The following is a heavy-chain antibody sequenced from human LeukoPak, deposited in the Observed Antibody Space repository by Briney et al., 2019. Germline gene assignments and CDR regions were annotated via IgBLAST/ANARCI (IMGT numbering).Heavy chain of an antibody. J-gene: IGHJ4*02. CDR3: AKDRTYSGYNALDY. Sequence: GGSLRLSCAASGFIFDDYAMHWVRQAPGKGLEWVSGISWNSGRMDYADSVKGRFTISRGNAKNSLYLQMNSLRAEDMALYYCAKDRTYSGYNALDYWGQGTLVTVSS. CDR2: ISWNSGRM. V-gene: IGHV3-9*03. D-gene: IGHD5-12*01. CDR1: GFIFDDYA.